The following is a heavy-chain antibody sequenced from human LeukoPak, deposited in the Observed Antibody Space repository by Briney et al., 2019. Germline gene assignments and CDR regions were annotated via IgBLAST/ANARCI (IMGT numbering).Heavy chain of an antibody. CDR2: IWYDGSNK. CDR3: ARDPTYYYGSGSYFDY. CDR1: GFTFSSYG. Sequence: GGSLRLSCAASGFTFSSYGMHWVRQAPGKGLEWVAVIWYDGSNKYYADSVKGRFTISRDNSKNTLYLQMNSLRAEDTAVYYCARDPTYYYGSGSYFDYWGQGTLVTVSS. D-gene: IGHD3-10*01. J-gene: IGHJ4*02. V-gene: IGHV3-33*01.